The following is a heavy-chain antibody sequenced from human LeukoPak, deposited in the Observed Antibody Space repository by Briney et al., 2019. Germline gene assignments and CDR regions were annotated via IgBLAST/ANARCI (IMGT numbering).Heavy chain of an antibody. V-gene: IGHV3-30*18. Sequence: GRSLRLSCAASGFTFNSYGMHWVRQAPGKGLEWVAVISYDGSNKYYADSVKGRFTISRDNSKNTLYLQMNSLRAEDTAVYYCAKDRRIAAAGYYFDYWGQGTLVTVSS. CDR3: AKDRRIAAAGYYFDY. J-gene: IGHJ4*02. CDR2: ISYDGSNK. D-gene: IGHD6-13*01. CDR1: GFTFNSYG.